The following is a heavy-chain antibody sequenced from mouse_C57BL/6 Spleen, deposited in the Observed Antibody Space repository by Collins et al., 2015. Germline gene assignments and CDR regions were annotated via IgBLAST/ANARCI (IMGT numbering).Heavy chain of an antibody. D-gene: IGHD3-1*01. CDR2: IYPRSGNT. Sequence: SYGISWVKQRTGQGLEWIGEIYPRSGNTYYNEKFKGKATLTADKSSSTAYMELRSLTSEDSAVYFCARSGGRGYFDVWGTGTTVTVSS. CDR1: SYG. V-gene: IGHV1-81*01. J-gene: IGHJ1*03. CDR3: ARSGGRGYFDV.